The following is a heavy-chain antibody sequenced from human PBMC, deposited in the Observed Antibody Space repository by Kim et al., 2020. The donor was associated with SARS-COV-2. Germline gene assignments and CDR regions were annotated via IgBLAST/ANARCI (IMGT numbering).Heavy chain of an antibody. V-gene: IGHV3-15*01. J-gene: IGHJ4*02. CDR1: GFYFNNAW. Sequence: GGSLRLSCTASGFYFNNAWMTWVRQAPGKGLEWIGRVKSEVDGGTTEYAAPVRGRVTISRDDSKEMVFLQMRSLKTEDTAVYYCTTGLSGLGSYYNRFYFDNWGQGTLVTVSS. CDR3: TTGLSGLGSYYNRFYFDN. D-gene: IGHD3-10*01. CDR2: VKSEVDGGTT.